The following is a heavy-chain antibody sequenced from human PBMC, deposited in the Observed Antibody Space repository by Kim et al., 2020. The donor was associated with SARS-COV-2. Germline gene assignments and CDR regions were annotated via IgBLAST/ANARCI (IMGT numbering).Heavy chain of an antibody. CDR1: GYNFANYG. D-gene: IGHD3-22*01. Sequence: ASVKVSCKASGYNFANYGVIWVRQAPGQGLEWMGWITPYTVYTKYPQRLRGRVTRTTDSSKSAAYMELRSLRSDDTAVYYCALAYCYSITCPEIQTYMGVWGRGTAVTVSS. CDR3: ALAYCYSITCPEIQTYMGV. CDR2: ITPYTVYT. J-gene: IGHJ6*03. V-gene: IGHV1-18*01.